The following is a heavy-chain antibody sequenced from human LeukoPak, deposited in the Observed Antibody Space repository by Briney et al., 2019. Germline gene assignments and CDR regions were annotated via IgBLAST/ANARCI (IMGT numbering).Heavy chain of an antibody. CDR2: IDAGNGNT. Sequence: ASVKVSCKASGYTFTSYAMHWVRQAPGQRLEWMGWIDAGNGNTKYSQKFQGRVTITRDTSTDTAYMELRSLRSDDTAVYYCARDSGGRGHFDLWGQGTLVTVSS. V-gene: IGHV1-3*01. CDR3: ARDSGGRGHFDL. D-gene: IGHD3-16*01. CDR1: GYTFTSYA. J-gene: IGHJ4*02.